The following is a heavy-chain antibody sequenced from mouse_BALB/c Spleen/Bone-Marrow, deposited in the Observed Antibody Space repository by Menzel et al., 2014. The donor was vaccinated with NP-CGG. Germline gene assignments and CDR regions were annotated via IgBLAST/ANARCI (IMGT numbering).Heavy chain of an antibody. CDR1: GFTFSNYG. CDR2: INSGGSYT. Sequence: EVKLMESGGDLVKPGGSLKLSCAASGFTFSNYGMSWVRQTPDKRLEWVATINSGGSYTYYPDSVKGRFTISGDNAKNTLYPQKNTVRTENTPIYYSTKRGYTVRTTGDPMDYWGQGTSVTVSS. V-gene: IGHV5-6*02. D-gene: IGHD2-14*01. CDR3: TKRGYTVRTTGDPMDY. J-gene: IGHJ4*01.